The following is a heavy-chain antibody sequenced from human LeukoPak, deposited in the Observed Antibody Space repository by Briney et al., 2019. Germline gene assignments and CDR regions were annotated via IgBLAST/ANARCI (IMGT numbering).Heavy chain of an antibody. D-gene: IGHD5-18*01. Sequence: SETVSLTCTVSGGSINNYYWAWIRQPAGKELEWIGRISASGTNRYNPSLKSRVTMSVDTSQNQFSLKVASVTAADTAVYFCARDGYSYGYHFDYWGQGTLVTVPS. V-gene: IGHV4-4*07. CDR2: ISASGTN. CDR3: ARDGYSYGYHFDY. J-gene: IGHJ4*02. CDR1: GGSINNYY.